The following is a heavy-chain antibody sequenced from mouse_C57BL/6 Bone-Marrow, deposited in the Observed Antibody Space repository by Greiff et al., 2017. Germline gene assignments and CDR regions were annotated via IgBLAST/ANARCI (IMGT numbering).Heavy chain of an antibody. CDR2: IYPGDGDT. J-gene: IGHJ4*01. V-gene: IGHV1-80*01. Sequence: QVQLQQSGAELVKPGASVKISCKASGYAFSSYWMNWVKQRPGKGLEWIGQIYPGDGDTNYNGKFKGKATLTADKSSSTAYMLLSSLTSEDSAVYFCACDGYWYYAMDYWGQGTSVTVSS. CDR3: ACDGYWYYAMDY. D-gene: IGHD2-3*01. CDR1: GYAFSSYW.